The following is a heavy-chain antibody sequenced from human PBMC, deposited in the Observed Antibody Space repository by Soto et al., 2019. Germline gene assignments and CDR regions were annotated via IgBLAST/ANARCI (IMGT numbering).Heavy chain of an antibody. CDR1: GFTLFSYA. CDR2: ISGSGGST. V-gene: IGHV3-23*01. D-gene: IGHD3-9*01. Sequence: GGSLRLSCAAPGFTLFSYALRWGRPGPGEGLGWVSAISGSGGSTYYADSVKGRFTISRDNSKNTLYLQMNSLRAEDTAVYYCAKPVDSYDILTGYPSFYFDYWGQGTLVTVSS. CDR3: AKPVDSYDILTGYPSFYFDY. J-gene: IGHJ4*02.